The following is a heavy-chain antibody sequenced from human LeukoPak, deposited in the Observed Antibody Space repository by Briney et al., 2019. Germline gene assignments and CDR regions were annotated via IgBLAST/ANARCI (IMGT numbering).Heavy chain of an antibody. Sequence: GSLRLCCASSGFIFSYYAMCWVRQAPGKGLEWVSVISDSGGTKYAADSGKGRFTISRDNYKSTLYLQMNSLRADDTAVYYCAKFLPTHIVVANYYFDYWGQGPLDTVSS. D-gene: IGHD2-21*01. V-gene: IGHV3-23*01. CDR3: AKFLPTHIVVANYYFDY. J-gene: IGHJ4*02. CDR2: ISDSGGTK. CDR1: GFIFSYYA.